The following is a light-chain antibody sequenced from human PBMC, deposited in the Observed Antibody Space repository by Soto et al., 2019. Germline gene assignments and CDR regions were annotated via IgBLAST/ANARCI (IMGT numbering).Light chain of an antibody. CDR1: SSDVGGYDY. V-gene: IGLV2-14*01. CDR3: GSYSSSTTWV. Sequence: QSALTQPASVSGSPGQSITISFTGTSSDVGGYDYVSWYQQHPGKAPKLMIYHVSNRPSGVSNRFSGSKSGNTASLTISGLQAEDEADFYCGSYSSSTTWVFGGGTKLTVL. CDR2: HVS. J-gene: IGLJ3*02.